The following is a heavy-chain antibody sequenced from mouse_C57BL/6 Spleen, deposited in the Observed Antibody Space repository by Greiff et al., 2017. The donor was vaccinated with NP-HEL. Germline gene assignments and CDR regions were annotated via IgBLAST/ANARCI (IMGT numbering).Heavy chain of an antibody. CDR3: ASGTGRYFDV. D-gene: IGHD4-1*01. CDR1: GYTFTSYW. Sequence: QVQLQQPGAELVMPGASVKLSCKASGYTFTSYWMHWVKQRPGQGLEWIGEIDPSDSYTNYNQKFKGKSTLTVDKSSSTAYMQLSSLTSEDSAVYYGASGTGRYFDVWGTGTTVTVSS. CDR2: IDPSDSYT. V-gene: IGHV1-69*01. J-gene: IGHJ1*03.